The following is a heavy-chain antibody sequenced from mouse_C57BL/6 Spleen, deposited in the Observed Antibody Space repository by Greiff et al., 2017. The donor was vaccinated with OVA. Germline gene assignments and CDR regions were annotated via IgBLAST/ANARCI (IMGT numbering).Heavy chain of an antibody. CDR2: INYDGSST. V-gene: IGHV5-16*01. CDR3: ARDRGTTAAMDY. CDR1: GFTFSDYY. Sequence: EVKLMESEGGLVQPGSSMKLSCTASGFTFSDYYMAWVRQVPEKGLEWVANINYDGSSTYYLDSLKSRFIISRDNAKNILYLQMSSLKSEDTATYYCARDRGTTAAMDYWGQGTSVTVSS. J-gene: IGHJ4*01. D-gene: IGHD1-2*01.